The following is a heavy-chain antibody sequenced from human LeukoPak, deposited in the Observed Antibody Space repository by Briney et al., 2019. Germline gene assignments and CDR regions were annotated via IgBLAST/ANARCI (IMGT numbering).Heavy chain of an antibody. CDR3: ARVGGAFDY. CDR1: GFTFSSYS. Sequence: GGSLRLSCAASGFTFSSYSMSWVRQAPGKGLEWVANIKQDGSEKYYVDSVKGRFTISRDNAKNSLYLQMNSLRAEDTAVYYCARVGGAFDYWGQGTLVTVSS. V-gene: IGHV3-7*01. CDR2: IKQDGSEK. D-gene: IGHD3-16*01. J-gene: IGHJ4*02.